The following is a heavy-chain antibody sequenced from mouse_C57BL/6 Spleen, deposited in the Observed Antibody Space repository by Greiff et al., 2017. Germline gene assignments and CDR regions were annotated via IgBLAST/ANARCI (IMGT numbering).Heavy chain of an antibody. CDR3: SRYQLSYYAMDY. D-gene: IGHD1-1*02. CDR1: GYTFTNYW. Sequence: VQLQQSGAELVRPGTSVKMSCKASGYTFTNYWTGWAKQRPGHGLEWIGDIYPGGGSTYYNEKYKGKATLTADKSSSTAYMQISSLTSEDSAIYYCSRYQLSYYAMDYWGQGTSVTVSS. V-gene: IGHV1-63*01. J-gene: IGHJ4*01. CDR2: IYPGGGST.